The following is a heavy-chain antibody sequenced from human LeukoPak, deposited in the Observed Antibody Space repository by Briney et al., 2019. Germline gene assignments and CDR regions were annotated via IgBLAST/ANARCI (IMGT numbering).Heavy chain of an antibody. CDR2: IKSDASET. J-gene: IGHJ3*02. Sequence: GGSQRLSCAASGFTFSNYWMSWVRQAPGKGLEWVAHIKSDASETYYVDSVKGRFTISRDNAKNSLYLPMNSLRAEDTAVYYCARNSRYSFDIWGHGKIGTVSS. CDR1: GFTFSNYW. D-gene: IGHD4-11*01. CDR3: ARNSRYSFDI. V-gene: IGHV3-7*04.